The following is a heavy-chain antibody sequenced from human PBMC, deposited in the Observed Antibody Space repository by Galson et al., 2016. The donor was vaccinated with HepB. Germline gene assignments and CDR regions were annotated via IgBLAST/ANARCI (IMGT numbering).Heavy chain of an antibody. CDR3: ARGNWNVEGWFDP. CDR1: GFTVSSTY. J-gene: IGHJ5*02. CDR2: IYSGGST. V-gene: IGHV3-53*04. D-gene: IGHD1-1*01. Sequence: SLRLSCATSGFTVSSTYVTWVRQAPGKGLEWVSVIYSGGSTYYADSVKGRFTISRHGPNNMVYLQMNSLRAEDTAVYYCARGNWNVEGWFDPWGQGTLVTVSS.